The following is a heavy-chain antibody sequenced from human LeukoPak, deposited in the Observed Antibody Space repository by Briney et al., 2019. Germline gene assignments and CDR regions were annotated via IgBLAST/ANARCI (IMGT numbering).Heavy chain of an antibody. Sequence: GGSLRLSCAASGFTFTSYYMHWVRQAPGQGLEWMGIINPSGGSTSYAQKFQGRVTMTRDTSTSTVYMELSSLRSEDTAVYYCARVAYSSSWYARNYFDYWGQGTLVTVSS. V-gene: IGHV1-46*01. CDR1: GFTFTSYY. J-gene: IGHJ4*02. D-gene: IGHD6-13*01. CDR3: ARVAYSSSWYARNYFDY. CDR2: INPSGGST.